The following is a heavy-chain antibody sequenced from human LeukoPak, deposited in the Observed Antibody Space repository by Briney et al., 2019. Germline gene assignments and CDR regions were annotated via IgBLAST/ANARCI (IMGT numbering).Heavy chain of an antibody. D-gene: IGHD6-19*01. Sequence: KTGGSLRLSCAASGFTFSSYSMNWVRQAPRKGLKWVSYISSSSSYIYYADSVKGRFTISRDNAKNSLYLQMNSLRPEDTAVYYCARDGSAVAPHDVNWFDPWGQGTLVTVSS. CDR3: ARDGSAVAPHDVNWFDP. CDR1: GFTFSSYS. V-gene: IGHV3-21*03. J-gene: IGHJ5*02. CDR2: ISSSSSYI.